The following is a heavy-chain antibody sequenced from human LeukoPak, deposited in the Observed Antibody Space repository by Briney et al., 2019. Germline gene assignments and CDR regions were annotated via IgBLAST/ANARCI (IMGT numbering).Heavy chain of an antibody. V-gene: IGHV4-4*02. Sequence: SETLSLTCAVSGGSISSSNWWSWVRQSPGKGLEWIGEMYHSGSANYNPSLKSRVTISVDKSKNQFSLNVRSVTAADTAVYYCAREPYTKGRPNYGMDVWGQGTTVTVSS. CDR3: AREPYTKGRPNYGMDV. D-gene: IGHD2-8*01. CDR2: MYHSGSA. J-gene: IGHJ6*02. CDR1: GGSISSSNW.